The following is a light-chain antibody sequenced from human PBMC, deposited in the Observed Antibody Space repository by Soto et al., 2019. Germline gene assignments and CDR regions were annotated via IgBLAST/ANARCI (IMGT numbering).Light chain of an antibody. V-gene: IGLV2-14*01. CDR1: SSDVGGYNY. J-gene: IGLJ1*01. CDR2: DVS. Sequence: QSALTQPASVSGSPGQSITISCTGTSSDVGGYNYVSWYQQHPGKAPKLMIYDVSNRHSGVSNRFSGSKSGNTASLTISGLQAEDDADYYCSSYTSSSTLHVFGTGTKLTVL. CDR3: SSYTSSSTLHV.